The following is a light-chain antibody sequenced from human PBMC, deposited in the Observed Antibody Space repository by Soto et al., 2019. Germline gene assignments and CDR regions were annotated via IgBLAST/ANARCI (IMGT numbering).Light chain of an antibody. Sequence: DIQMTQSPSALSASVGDRVTSSSRASQSASTFLAWYQQKPGQAPKLLIYDASTLQSGVPSRFSASGSGTEFALTISGLQPDDFAVYYCQQYNRYAVTFGQGTKVDI. CDR2: DAS. V-gene: IGKV1-5*01. J-gene: IGKJ1*01. CDR3: QQYNRYAVT. CDR1: QSASTF.